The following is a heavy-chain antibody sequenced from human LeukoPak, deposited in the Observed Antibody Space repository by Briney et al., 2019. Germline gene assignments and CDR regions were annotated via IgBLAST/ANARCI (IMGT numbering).Heavy chain of an antibody. D-gene: IGHD6-19*01. CDR2: IYYSGST. V-gene: IGHV4-59*01. CDR3: AYSSGWALDYFDY. Sequence: SETLSLTCTVSGGSISSYYWSWIRQPPGKGREWIGYIYYSGSTNYNPSLKSRVTISVDTSKNQFSLKLSSVTAADTAVYYCAYSSGWALDYFDYWGQGTLVTVSS. J-gene: IGHJ4*02. CDR1: GGSISSYY.